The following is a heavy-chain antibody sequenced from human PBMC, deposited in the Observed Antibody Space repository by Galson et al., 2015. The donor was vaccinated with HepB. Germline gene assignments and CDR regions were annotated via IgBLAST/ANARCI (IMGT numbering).Heavy chain of an antibody. V-gene: IGHV1-18*01. CDR1: GYTLTTYG. J-gene: IGHJ5*02. CDR3: ARDKYISSSATRFDP. D-gene: IGHD6-6*01. CDR2: ISAYSGIT. Sequence: SVKVSCKASGYTLTTYGISWVRQAPGQRLEWMGWISAYSGITNYAQKFQGRLTMTTDASTSTANMELRSLRSDDTAVYYCARDKYISSSATRFDPWGQGTLVTVSS.